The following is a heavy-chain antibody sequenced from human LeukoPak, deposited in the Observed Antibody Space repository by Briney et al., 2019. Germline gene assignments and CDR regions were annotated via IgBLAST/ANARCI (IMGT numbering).Heavy chain of an antibody. J-gene: IGHJ3*02. D-gene: IGHD5-24*01. CDR3: ARHFDRDGYKSNAFDI. CDR1: GGFFRSSSHY. CDR2: MYYSGST. V-gene: IGHV4-39*01. Sequence: PSETLSLTCTVSGGFFRSSSHYWGWVRQPPGQGLEWIGSMYYSGSTYYNASLRSRVTISVDTSRDQFSLKLSSVTAADTAVYYCARHFDRDGYKSNAFDIWGQGTMVTVSS.